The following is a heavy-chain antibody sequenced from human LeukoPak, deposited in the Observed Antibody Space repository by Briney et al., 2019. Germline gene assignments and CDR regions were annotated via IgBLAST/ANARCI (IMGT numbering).Heavy chain of an antibody. CDR1: GYTFTDYA. J-gene: IGHJ5*02. D-gene: IGHD2-15*01. V-gene: IGHV1-3*04. Sequence: ASVKVSCKASGYTFTDYAMHWVRQAPGQRLEWMGWINTGNGNTRYSEKFQGRVTITMDTSASTAYMELSSLRSEDTAVYYCARDRVVGLAPFDPWGQGTLVTVS. CDR2: INTGNGNT. CDR3: ARDRVVGLAPFDP.